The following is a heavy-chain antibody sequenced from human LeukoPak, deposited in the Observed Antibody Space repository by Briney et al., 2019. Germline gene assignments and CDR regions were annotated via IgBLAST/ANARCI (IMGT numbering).Heavy chain of an antibody. CDR2: IDPSGGST. Sequence: WASVKVSCKASGYTFTAYYIQWVRQAPGQGLEWMGLIDPSGGSTSYAQKFQGRVTMTRDTSTSTVYMELSSLRSEDTAVYYCARDMNSGSGWIRGPVFDYWGQGTLVTVSS. CDR3: ARDMNSGSGWIRGPVFDY. D-gene: IGHD6-19*01. J-gene: IGHJ4*02. V-gene: IGHV1-46*01. CDR1: GYTFTAYY.